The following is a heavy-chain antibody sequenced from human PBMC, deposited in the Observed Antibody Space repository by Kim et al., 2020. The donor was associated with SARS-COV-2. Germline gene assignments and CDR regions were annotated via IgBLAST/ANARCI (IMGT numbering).Heavy chain of an antibody. J-gene: IGHJ6*03. CDR3: AVRRGYYYYYYMDV. Sequence: SETLSLTCTVSGGSVSSGSYYWSWIRQPPGKGLEWIGYIYYSGSTNYNPSLKSRVTISVDTSKNQFSLKLSSVTAADTAVYYCAVRRGYYYYYYMDVWGKGTTVTVSS. CDR2: IYYSGST. CDR1: GGSVSSGSYY. V-gene: IGHV4-61*01.